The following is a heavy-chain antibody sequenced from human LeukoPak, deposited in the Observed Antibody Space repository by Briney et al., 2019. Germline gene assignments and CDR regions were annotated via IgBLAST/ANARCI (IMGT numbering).Heavy chain of an antibody. J-gene: IGHJ6*02. Sequence: GGSLRLSCTASGFTFAGYGMHWVRQAPGKGLEWVALIIYDGSNKYHVDSVKGRFTVSRDNSKNTLYLQMNSLRAEDTAVYYCAKDIVVVPAAIPDYYYYYGMDVWGQGTTVTVSS. CDR2: IIYDGSNK. V-gene: IGHV3-30*18. CDR1: GFTFAGYG. CDR3: AKDIVVVPAAIPDYYYYYGMDV. D-gene: IGHD2-2*02.